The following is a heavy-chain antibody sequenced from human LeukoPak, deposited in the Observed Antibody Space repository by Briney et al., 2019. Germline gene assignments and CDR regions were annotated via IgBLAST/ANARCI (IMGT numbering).Heavy chain of an antibody. CDR2: FDPEDGET. CDR3: ATEDYYYYYMDV. J-gene: IGHJ6*03. CDR1: GYTLTELS. Sequence: VASVTVSFKVSGYTLTELSMHWVRQAPGKGVEWMGGFDPEDGETIYAQKFQGRVTMTEDTSTDTAYMELSSLRSEDTAVYYCATEDYYYYYMDVWGKGTTVTVSS. V-gene: IGHV1-24*01.